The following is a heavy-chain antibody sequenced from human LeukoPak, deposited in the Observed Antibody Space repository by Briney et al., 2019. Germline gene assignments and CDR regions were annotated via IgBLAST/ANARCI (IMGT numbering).Heavy chain of an antibody. J-gene: IGHJ4*02. CDR2: INPNSGGT. Sequence: ASVKVSCKASGYSFSSYSLNWVRQAPGQGLEWMGWINPNSGGTNYAQKFQGRVTMTRDTSISTAYMELSSLRSEDTAVYYCARVAGVAVAGTGYYFDYWGQGTLVTVSS. CDR3: ARVAGVAVAGTGYYFDY. V-gene: IGHV1-2*02. D-gene: IGHD6-19*01. CDR1: GYSFSSYS.